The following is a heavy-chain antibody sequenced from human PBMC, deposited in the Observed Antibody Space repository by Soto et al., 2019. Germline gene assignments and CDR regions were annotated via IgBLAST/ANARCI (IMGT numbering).Heavy chain of an antibody. V-gene: IGHV4-39*01. CDR3: ATSQKGYNWNYFDH. CDR1: GGSISGSYYY. CDR2: VFYTGFT. Sequence: QLQLQESGPGLVKPSETLSLTCAVSGGSISGSYYYWTWLRQSPGKGPEWIGSVFYTGFTSYNPSLESRVSVSVDTSQSQFSLKLSAVTAADTAVYYCATSQKGYNWNYFDHWGQGALVTVSS. D-gene: IGHD1-20*01. J-gene: IGHJ4*02.